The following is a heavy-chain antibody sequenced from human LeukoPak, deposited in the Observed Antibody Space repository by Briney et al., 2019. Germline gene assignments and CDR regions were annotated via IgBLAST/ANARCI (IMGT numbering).Heavy chain of an antibody. V-gene: IGHV4-31*03. CDR3: ARERGYCSSTSCSILGQSRGFDY. Sequence: PSETLSLTCTVSGGSISSGGYYWSWIRQHPGKGLEWIGYIYYSGSTYYNPSLKSRVTISVDTSKNQFSLKLSSVTAADTAVYYCARERGYCSSTSCSILGQSRGFDYWGQGTLVTVSS. D-gene: IGHD2-2*01. CDR1: GGSISSGGYY. J-gene: IGHJ4*02. CDR2: IYYSGST.